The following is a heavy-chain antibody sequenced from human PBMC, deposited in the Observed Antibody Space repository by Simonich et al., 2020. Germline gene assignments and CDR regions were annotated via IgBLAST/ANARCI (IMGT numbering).Heavy chain of an antibody. CDR2: NSPHNGNP. D-gene: IGHD1-1*01. Sequence: QVQLVQSGAEVKKPGASVKVSCKASGYTFTSYGISWVRKAPGQGLEWMGWNSPHNGNPNYAQKLQGRVTMTTDTSTSTAYMELRSLRSDDTAVYYCARSTTGTTAFDIWGQGTMVTVSS. CDR3: ARSTTGTTAFDI. J-gene: IGHJ3*02. V-gene: IGHV1-18*01. CDR1: GYTFTSYG.